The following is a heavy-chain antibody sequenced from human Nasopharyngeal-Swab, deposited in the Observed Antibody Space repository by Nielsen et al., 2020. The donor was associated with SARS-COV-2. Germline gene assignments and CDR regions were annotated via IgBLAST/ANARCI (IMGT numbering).Heavy chain of an antibody. CDR3: ATGLGPGSSWSY. D-gene: IGHD6-13*01. CDR2: FDPEDGET. V-gene: IGHV1-24*01. Sequence: ASVKVSCKVSGYTLTELSMHWVRQAPGKGLEWMGGFDPEDGETIYAQKFQGRVTMTEDTSTDTAYMELSSLRSEDTAVYYCATGLGPGSSWSYWGQGTLVTVSS. CDR1: GYTLTELS. J-gene: IGHJ4*02.